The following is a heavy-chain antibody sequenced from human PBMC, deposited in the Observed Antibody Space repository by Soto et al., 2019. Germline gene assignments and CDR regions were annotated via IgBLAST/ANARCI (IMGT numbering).Heavy chain of an antibody. D-gene: IGHD1-26*01. CDR2: MNPNGGNT. V-gene: IGHV1-8*01. Sequence: QAQLVQSGAEVKKPGASVKVSCKASGYTFTGYDITWVRQATGQGLEWMGWMNPNGGNTGYAQNFHGRATMTRDNSITTAYMELTSLRDDDSAVYYCAGEKVGTTGIDFWGQGTLVTVSS. CDR3: AGEKVGTTGIDF. CDR1: GYTFTGYD. J-gene: IGHJ4*02.